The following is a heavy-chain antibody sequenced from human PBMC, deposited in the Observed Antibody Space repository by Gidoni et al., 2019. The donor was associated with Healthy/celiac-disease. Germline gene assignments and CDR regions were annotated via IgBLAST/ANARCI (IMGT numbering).Heavy chain of an antibody. CDR1: GGSFGGYY. CDR3: ARHKLLDY. Sequence: QVQLQQWGAGLLKPSETLSLTCAVYGGSFGGYYWSWIRQPPGKGLEWIGEISHSGSTNYNPSRKSRVTISVDTSKNQFSLKLRSVTAADTAVYYCARHKLLDYWGQGTLVTVSS. CDR2: ISHSGST. J-gene: IGHJ4*02. V-gene: IGHV4-34*01.